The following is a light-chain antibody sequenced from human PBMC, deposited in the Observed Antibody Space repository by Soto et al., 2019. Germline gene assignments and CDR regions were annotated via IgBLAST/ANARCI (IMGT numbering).Light chain of an antibody. CDR2: GAS. V-gene: IGKV3-15*01. J-gene: IGKJ1*01. CDR3: QQYNTGPQT. CDR1: QSVGSN. Sequence: EIVMTQSPATLSVSPGERATLSCRASQSVGSNLAWYQHKPGQAPRLLISGASTRATGVPARFSGSGSGTEFTLTISSPQSEDFAVYFCQQYNTGPQTFGQGTKVDIK.